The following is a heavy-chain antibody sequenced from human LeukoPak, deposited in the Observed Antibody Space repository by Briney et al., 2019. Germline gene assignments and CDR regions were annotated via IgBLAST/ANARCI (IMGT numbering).Heavy chain of an antibody. J-gene: IGHJ4*02. CDR2: ISGSGGST. Sequence: PGGSLRLTCAASGFTFSSYAMSWVRQAPGKGLEWVSAISGSGGSTYYADSVKGRFTISRDNSKNTLYLQMNSLRAEDTAVYYCAKAGKFLTGYYYYFDYWGQGTLVTVSS. V-gene: IGHV3-23*01. D-gene: IGHD3-9*01. CDR3: AKAGKFLTGYYYYFDY. CDR1: GFTFSSYA.